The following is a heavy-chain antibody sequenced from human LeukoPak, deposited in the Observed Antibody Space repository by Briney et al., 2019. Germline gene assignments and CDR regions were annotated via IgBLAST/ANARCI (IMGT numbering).Heavy chain of an antibody. CDR1: GFTFTSSA. D-gene: IGHD3-3*01. V-gene: IGHV1-58*01. J-gene: IGHJ6*02. CDR2: IVVGSGNT. Sequence: SVKVSFKASGFTFTSSAVQWVRRARGQRLGWRGWIVVGSGNTNYAQKFQERVTITRDMSTSTAYMELSSLRSEDTAVYYCAAAPVTYYDFWSGYLYGMDVWGQGTTVTVSS. CDR3: AAAPVTYYDFWSGYLYGMDV.